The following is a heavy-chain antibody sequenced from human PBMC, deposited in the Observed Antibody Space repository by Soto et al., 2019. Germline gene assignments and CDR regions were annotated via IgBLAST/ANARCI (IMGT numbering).Heavy chain of an antibody. V-gene: IGHV1-69*13. CDR2: IIPIFGTA. Sequence: SVKVSCKASGGTFSSYAISWVRQAPGQELEWMGGIIPIFGTANYAQKFQGRVTITADESTSTAYMELSSLRSEDTAVYYCARDRKKNVPYYFDYWGQGTLVTVSS. J-gene: IGHJ4*02. CDR3: ARDRKKNVPYYFDY. CDR1: GGTFSSYA.